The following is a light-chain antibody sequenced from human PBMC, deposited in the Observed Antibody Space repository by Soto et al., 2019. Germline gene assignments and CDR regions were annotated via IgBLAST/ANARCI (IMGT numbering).Light chain of an antibody. Sequence: IQMTQSPSSVAASLGDRVTIPXRASQGISLWFAWYQQEPGXAPKXXXDPXSSLQRGGPSRLSGSGSGTDFTLTISSLQPEDFATYYCQQANSVPRTFGGGTKVDIK. CDR1: QGISLW. CDR3: QQANSVPRT. J-gene: IGKJ4*02. V-gene: IGKV1-12*01. CDR2: PXS.